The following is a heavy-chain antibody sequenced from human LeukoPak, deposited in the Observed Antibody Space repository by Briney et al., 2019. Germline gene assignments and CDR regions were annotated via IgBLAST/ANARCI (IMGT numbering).Heavy chain of an antibody. J-gene: IGHJ6*02. CDR3: ARETYGDYVTALLLYGMDV. CDR1: GYTFTSYG. Sequence: ASVKVSCKASGYTFTSYGISWVRQAPGQGLEWMGWISAYNGNTNYAQKLQGRVTMTTDTSTSTAYVELRSLRSDDTAVYYCARETYGDYVTALLLYGMDVWGQGTTVTVSS. D-gene: IGHD4-17*01. CDR2: ISAYNGNT. V-gene: IGHV1-18*01.